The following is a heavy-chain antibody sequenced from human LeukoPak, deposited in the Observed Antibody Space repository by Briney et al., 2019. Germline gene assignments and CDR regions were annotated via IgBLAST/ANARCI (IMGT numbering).Heavy chain of an antibody. CDR1: GYTFTSYD. CDR3: ASRGYSYGYHFDY. CDR2: MNPNSGNT. J-gene: IGHJ4*02. D-gene: IGHD5-18*01. Sequence: ASVKVSCKASGYTFTSYDINWVRQATGQGLEWMGWMNPNSGNTGYAQKFQGRVTMTRDTSTSTVYMELSSLRSEDTAVYYCASRGYSYGYHFDYWGQGTLVTVSS. V-gene: IGHV1-8*01.